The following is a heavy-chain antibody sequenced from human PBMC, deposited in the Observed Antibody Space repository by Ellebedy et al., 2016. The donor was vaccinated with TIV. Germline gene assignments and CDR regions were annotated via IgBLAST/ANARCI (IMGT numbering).Heavy chain of an antibody. V-gene: IGHV1-46*04. Sequence: AASVKVSCKASGYTFTSYFIHWVRQAPGRGPEWMGIINPSTGSTTYAQKLQGRVTMTRDTSTSTVYMELSSLRSEDTAVYFCARSRSSGWLHTPDYWGQGTLVTVSS. J-gene: IGHJ4*02. D-gene: IGHD6-19*01. CDR2: INPSTGST. CDR1: GYTFTSYF. CDR3: ARSRSSGWLHTPDY.